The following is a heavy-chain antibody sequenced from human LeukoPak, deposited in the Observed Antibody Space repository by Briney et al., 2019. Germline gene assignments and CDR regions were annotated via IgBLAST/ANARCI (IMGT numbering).Heavy chain of an antibody. D-gene: IGHD3-16*01. Sequence: GGSLRLSCAASGFTFSSYAMSWVRQAPGKGLEWVAVISYDGSNKYYADSVKGRFTISRDNSKNTLYLQMNSLRAEDTAVYYCAKSGGFEDYYGMDVWGQGTTVTVSS. CDR1: GFTFSSYA. V-gene: IGHV3-30*18. CDR2: ISYDGSNK. J-gene: IGHJ6*02. CDR3: AKSGGFEDYYGMDV.